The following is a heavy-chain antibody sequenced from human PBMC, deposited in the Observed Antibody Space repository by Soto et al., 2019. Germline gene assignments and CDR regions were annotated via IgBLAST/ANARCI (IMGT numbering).Heavy chain of an antibody. J-gene: IGHJ5*02. CDR1: GYTFTSYG. D-gene: IGHD3-22*01. CDR3: ARFNYDSSGYLLDP. V-gene: IGHV1-18*01. CDR2: ISAYNGNT. Sequence: ASVKVSCKASGYTFTSYGISWARQAPGQGLEWMGWISAYNGNTNYAQKLQGRVTMTTDTSTSTAYMELRSLRSDDTAVYYCARFNYDSSGYLLDPWGQGTLVTVSS.